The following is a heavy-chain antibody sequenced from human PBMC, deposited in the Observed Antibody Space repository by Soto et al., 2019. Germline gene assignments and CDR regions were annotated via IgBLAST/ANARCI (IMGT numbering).Heavy chain of an antibody. Sequence: PEGSLRLSCAASGFTFSSYEMNWVRQAPGKGLEWVSYISRSGSTIYYADSVKGRFTISRDNAKNSLYLQMNSLRAEDTAVYYCGRKWSTPGLTSYTCFDPWGQEPLLT. J-gene: IGHJ5*02. V-gene: IGHV3-48*03. CDR2: ISRSGSTI. CDR1: GFTFSSYE. D-gene: IGHD3-3*01. CDR3: GRKWSTPGLTSYTCFDP.